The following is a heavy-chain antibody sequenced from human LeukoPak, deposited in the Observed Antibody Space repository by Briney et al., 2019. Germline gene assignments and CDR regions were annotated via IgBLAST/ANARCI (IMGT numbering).Heavy chain of an antibody. CDR2: IIPIFGTA. CDR3: ASPYSSSSGYYYYYMDV. J-gene: IGHJ6*03. Sequence: SVKVSCKASGGTFSSYAISWVRQAPGQGLEWMGGIIPIFGTANYAQKFQGRVTITADESTSTAYMELSSLRSEDTAVYYCASPYSSSSGYYYYYMDVWGKGTTVTVSS. D-gene: IGHD6-6*01. V-gene: IGHV1-69*13. CDR1: GGTFSSYA.